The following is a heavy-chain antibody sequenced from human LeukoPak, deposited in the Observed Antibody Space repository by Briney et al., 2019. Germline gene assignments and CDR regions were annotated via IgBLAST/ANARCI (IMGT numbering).Heavy chain of an antibody. Sequence: ASVKVSCKASGYTFTGYYMHWVRQAPGQGLEWMGWINPNSGGTNYAQKFQGRVTMTRDTSISTAYMELSRLRSGDTAVYYCARDKGYSGYANGMDVWGQGTTVTVSS. CDR2: INPNSGGT. CDR1: GYTFTGYY. J-gene: IGHJ6*02. D-gene: IGHD5-12*01. V-gene: IGHV1-2*02. CDR3: ARDKGYSGYANGMDV.